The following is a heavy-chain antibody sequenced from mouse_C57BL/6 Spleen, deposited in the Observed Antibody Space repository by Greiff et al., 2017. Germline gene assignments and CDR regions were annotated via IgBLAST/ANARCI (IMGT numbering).Heavy chain of an antibody. Sequence: QVQLKEPGAELVKPGASVKMSCKASGYTLTSYWITWVKQRPGQGLEWIGDIYPGSGSTNYNEKFKSKATLTVDTSSSTAYMQLSSLTSEDSAVYYCARGDYGSKYFDVWGTGTTVTVSS. D-gene: IGHD1-1*01. V-gene: IGHV1-55*01. CDR1: GYTLTSYW. CDR2: IYPGSGST. J-gene: IGHJ1*03. CDR3: ARGDYGSKYFDV.